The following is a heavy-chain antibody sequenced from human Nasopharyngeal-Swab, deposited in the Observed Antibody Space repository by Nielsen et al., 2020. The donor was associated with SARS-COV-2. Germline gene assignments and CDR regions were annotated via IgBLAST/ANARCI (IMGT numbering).Heavy chain of an antibody. CDR2: INAGNGNT. V-gene: IGHV1-3*01. CDR1: GYTFTSYA. Sequence: ASVKVSCKASGYTFTSYAMHWVRHAPGQRLEWMGWINAGNGNTKYSQKFQGRVTITRDTSESTAYMELSSLRSEDTAVYYCARVKSRIAVAAHWYFDLRGRGNMVTDSS. J-gene: IGHJ2*01. D-gene: IGHD6-19*01. CDR3: ARVKSRIAVAAHWYFDL.